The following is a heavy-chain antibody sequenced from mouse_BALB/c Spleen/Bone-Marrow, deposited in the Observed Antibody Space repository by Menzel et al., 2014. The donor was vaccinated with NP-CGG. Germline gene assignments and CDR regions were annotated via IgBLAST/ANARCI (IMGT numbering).Heavy chain of an antibody. CDR2: ISYSDST. D-gene: IGHD2-1*01. Sequence: EVQLVESGPSLVKPSQTLSLTCSVTGDSITSGYWNWIRKFPGNKLEYMGYISYSDSTYYNPSLKSRISITRDTSKNXYYLQLNSVTTEDTATYYCARGYGNYRAWFAYWGQGTLVTVSA. J-gene: IGHJ3*01. V-gene: IGHV3-8*02. CDR3: ARGYGNYRAWFAY. CDR1: GDSITSGY.